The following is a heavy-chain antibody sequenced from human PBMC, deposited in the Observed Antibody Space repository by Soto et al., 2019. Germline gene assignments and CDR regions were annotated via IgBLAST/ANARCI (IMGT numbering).Heavy chain of an antibody. D-gene: IGHD6-13*01. CDR1: GYTFTSYG. CDR2: ISAYNGNT. Sequence: GASLKVSCKASGYTFTSYGISWVRQAPGQGLEWMGWISAYNGNTNYAQKLQGRVTMTTDTSTSTAYMELRSLRSDDTAVYYCARDGGYSSSWYSFDPWGQGTLVTVSS. J-gene: IGHJ5*02. V-gene: IGHV1-18*04. CDR3: ARDGGYSSSWYSFDP.